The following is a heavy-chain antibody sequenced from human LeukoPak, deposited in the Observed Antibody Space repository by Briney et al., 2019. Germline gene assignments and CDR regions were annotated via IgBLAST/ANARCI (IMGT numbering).Heavy chain of an antibody. CDR3: ANYHDYSNFQGAYCLDY. V-gene: IGHV4-61*05. J-gene: IGHJ4*02. Sequence: PSETLSLTCSVSGGSISSRSYYWGWLRQPPGKGLEWLGNIYYSGSTNYNPSLKSRVTISVDTSKNQFSLKLSSVTAADTAVYYCANYHDYSNFQGAYCLDYWGQGTLVTVSS. D-gene: IGHD4-11*01. CDR1: GGSISSRSYY. CDR2: IYYSGST.